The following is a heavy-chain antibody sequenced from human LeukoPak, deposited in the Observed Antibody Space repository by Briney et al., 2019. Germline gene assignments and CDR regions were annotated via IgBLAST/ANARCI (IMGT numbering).Heavy chain of an antibody. CDR2: IVVGSGST. V-gene: IGHV1-58*02. J-gene: IGHJ4*02. D-gene: IGHD2-21*02. CDR1: GFTFTSSA. CDR3: AAAARDLLLDFDY. Sequence: ASVKVSCKASGFTFTSSAMQWVRQARGQRLEWIGWIVVGSGSTNYAQKFQERVTITRDMSTSTAYMELSSLRSEDTAVYYCAAAARDLLLDFDYWGRGTLVTVSS.